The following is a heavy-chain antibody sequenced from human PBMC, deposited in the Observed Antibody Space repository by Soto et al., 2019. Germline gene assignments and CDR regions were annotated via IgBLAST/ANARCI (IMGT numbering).Heavy chain of an antibody. CDR2: VNHSGTT. Sequence: QVQLQQWGAGLLKPSETLSLTCAVYGGSFSGYYWTWIRQSPEKGLEWIGEVNHSGTTYYNPSLKPRLTISVHTPENQFSLKMSSVTSADTAVYYCARGIGYCSSINCYSSRRVRFDSWGQGTLVTVSA. CDR1: GGSFSGYY. D-gene: IGHD2-2*01. CDR3: ARGIGYCSSINCYSSRRVRFDS. J-gene: IGHJ4*02. V-gene: IGHV4-34*01.